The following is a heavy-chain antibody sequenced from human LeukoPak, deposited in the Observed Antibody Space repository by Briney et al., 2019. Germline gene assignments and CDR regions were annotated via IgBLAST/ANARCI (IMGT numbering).Heavy chain of an antibody. CDR3: ARGPETRNCSSTSCYPLDY. J-gene: IGHJ4*02. CDR2: INHSGST. Sequence: PSEALSLTCAVYGGSFRGYYWSWIRQPPGKGLEWIGEINHSGSTNYNPSLKSRVTISVDTSKNQFSLKLSSVTAADTAVYYCARGPETRNCSSTSCYPLDYWGQGTLVTVSS. D-gene: IGHD2-2*01. CDR1: GGSFRGYY. V-gene: IGHV4-34*01.